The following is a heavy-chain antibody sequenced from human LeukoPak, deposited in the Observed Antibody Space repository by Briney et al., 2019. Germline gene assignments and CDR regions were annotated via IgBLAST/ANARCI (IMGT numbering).Heavy chain of an antibody. CDR3: ARDKRYFDWHDY. CDR1: GGSISSSSYY. Sequence: SQTLSLTCTVSGGSISSSSYYWSWIRQPAGKGLEWIGRIYTSGSTNYNPSLMSRVIMSVDTSKNQFSLKVTSVTAADTAVYYCARDKRYFDWHDYWGLGTLVTVSS. D-gene: IGHD3-9*01. J-gene: IGHJ4*02. V-gene: IGHV4-61*02. CDR2: IYTSGST.